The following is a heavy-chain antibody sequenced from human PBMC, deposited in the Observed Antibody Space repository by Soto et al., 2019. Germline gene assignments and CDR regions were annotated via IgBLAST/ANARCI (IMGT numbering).Heavy chain of an antibody. CDR1: GGSFSGYY. V-gene: IGHV4-34*01. J-gene: IGHJ4*02. CDR3: ARGTQIAAALVDGDY. D-gene: IGHD6-13*01. Sequence: SETLSLTCAVYGGSFSGYYWSWIRQPPGKGLEWIGEINHSGSTNYNPSLKSRVTISVDTSKNQFSLKLSSVTAADTAVYYCARGTQIAAALVDGDYWGQGTLVTVSS. CDR2: INHSGST.